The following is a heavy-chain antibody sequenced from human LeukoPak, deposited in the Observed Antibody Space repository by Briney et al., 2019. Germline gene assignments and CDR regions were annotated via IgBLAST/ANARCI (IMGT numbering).Heavy chain of an antibody. D-gene: IGHD1-7*01. CDR2: IIPIFGTA. Sequence: ASVKVSCKASGGTFSSYAISWVRQAPGQGLEWMGGIIPIFGTANYAQKFQGRVTITADESTSTAYMELSSLRSEDTAVYYCARPLTGATAAFDYWGQGTLVTVSS. CDR3: ARPLTGATAAFDY. V-gene: IGHV1-69*13. CDR1: GGTFSSYA. J-gene: IGHJ4*02.